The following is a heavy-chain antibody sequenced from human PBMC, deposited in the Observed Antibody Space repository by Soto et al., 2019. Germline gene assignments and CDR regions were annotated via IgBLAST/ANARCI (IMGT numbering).Heavy chain of an antibody. D-gene: IGHD3-3*01. CDR1: GYNFTSYY. V-gene: IGHV1-46*03. CDR2: IDPSGGST. CDR3: ARDLTGGPTYYDFWSGYSPVDY. J-gene: IGHJ4*02. Sequence: RASVKVSCKASGYNFTSYYMHWVRQAPGQGLEWMGIIDPSGGSTSYAQKFQGRVSMTRDTSTSTVHMDLNSLRSEDTAVYYCARDLTGGPTYYDFWSGYSPVDYWGPGTLVTVSS.